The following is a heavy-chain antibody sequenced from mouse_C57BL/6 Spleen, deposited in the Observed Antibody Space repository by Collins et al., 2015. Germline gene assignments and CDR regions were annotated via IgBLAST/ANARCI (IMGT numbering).Heavy chain of an antibody. CDR3: AIYYYGSRRRYFDV. CDR2: IFPGDGDT. V-gene: IGHV1-80*01. D-gene: IGHD1-1*01. CDR1: GYAFSNYW. J-gene: IGHJ1*03. Sequence: QVLLQQSGAELVKPGASVKISCKASGYAFSNYWMNWVKQRPGKGLEWIGQIFPGDGDTNYNGKFEGKAVLTADKSSSTANMQLSSLTSEDSAIYFCAIYYYGSRRRYFDVWGTGTTVTVSS.